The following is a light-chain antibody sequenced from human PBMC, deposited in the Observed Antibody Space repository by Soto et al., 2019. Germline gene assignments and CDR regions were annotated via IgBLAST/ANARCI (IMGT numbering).Light chain of an antibody. CDR1: SSDFGGYNY. V-gene: IGLV2-14*01. J-gene: IGLJ2*01. CDR2: EVI. Sequence: QSALTQPASVSGSPGQSITISCTGTSSDFGGYNYVSWYQQHPGKAPKLMIYEVINRPSGVSNRFSGSKSGNTASLTISGLQAEDEADYYCSSYTSSSTVVFGGGTKVTVL. CDR3: SSYTSSSTVV.